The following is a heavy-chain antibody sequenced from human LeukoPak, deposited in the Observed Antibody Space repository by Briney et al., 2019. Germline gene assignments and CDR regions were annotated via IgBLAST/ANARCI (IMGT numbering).Heavy chain of an antibody. D-gene: IGHD6-19*01. CDR1: GGSISSYY. J-gene: IGHJ4*02. CDR3: ARLRRAGWLEYYFVS. Sequence: PSETLSLTCTVSGGSISSYYWSWIRQPPGKGLEWIGYMYYSGSTNYNPSLKSRVTISVDTSKNQFSLKLSSVTAADTAVYYCARLRRAGWLEYYFVSWGQGTLVTVSS. V-gene: IGHV4-59*01. CDR2: MYYSGST.